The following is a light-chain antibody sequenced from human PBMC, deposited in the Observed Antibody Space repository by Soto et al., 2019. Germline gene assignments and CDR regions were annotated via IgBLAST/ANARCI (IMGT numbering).Light chain of an antibody. Sequence: IQMSQSPASLAACVGDSLTITCRASQYISTYLNWYQVKPGKAPKLLLSVAPGFQGEVPSYFSGSGSGTDFTHTISSLQPEDFATYYCQQSYSSPRTFGQGTKVDIK. V-gene: IGKV1-39*01. J-gene: IGKJ1*01. CDR3: QQSYSSPRT. CDR1: QYISTY. CDR2: VAP.